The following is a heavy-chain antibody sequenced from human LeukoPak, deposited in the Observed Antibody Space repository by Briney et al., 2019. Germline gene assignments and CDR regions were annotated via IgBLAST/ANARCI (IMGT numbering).Heavy chain of an antibody. CDR3: ARLKFYDSTGYSPGHYMDV. D-gene: IGHD3-22*01. J-gene: IGHJ6*03. V-gene: IGHV4-4*07. Sequence: SETLSLTCTVSGGPIYSYYWSWIRQTAGEGLERIGRLYPGVSTDYNPSLKSRVTMSVDTSKNQFALKLSAVTAADTAVYYCARLKFYDSTGYSPGHYMDVWGKGTTVTVSS. CDR2: LYPGVST. CDR1: GGPIYSYY.